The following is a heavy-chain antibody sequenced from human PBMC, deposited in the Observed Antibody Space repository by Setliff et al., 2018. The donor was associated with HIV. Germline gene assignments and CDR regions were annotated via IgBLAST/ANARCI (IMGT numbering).Heavy chain of an antibody. D-gene: IGHD6-13*01. Sequence: PGGSLRLSCAASGFTFNNAWMSWVRQAPGKGLEWVGRIKRKADGGTTDYAAPVKGRFTISRDDSKNTLYLQMNSLKTEDTAVYYCARSDSGYRSSWAPFDIWGQGTMVTVSS. CDR1: GFTFNNAW. CDR2: IKRKADGGTT. V-gene: IGHV3-15*01. J-gene: IGHJ3*02. CDR3: ARSDSGYRSSWAPFDI.